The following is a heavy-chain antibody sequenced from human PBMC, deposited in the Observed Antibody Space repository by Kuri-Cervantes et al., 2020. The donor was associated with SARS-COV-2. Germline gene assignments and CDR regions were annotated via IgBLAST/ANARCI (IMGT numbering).Heavy chain of an antibody. CDR3: ARDPHITLIRGAYFDL. D-gene: IGHD3-10*01. V-gene: IGHV3-48*01. CDR1: GFTFSTYS. Sequence: GESLKISCAASGFTFSTYSMNWVRPAPGKGLEWVSYISSGSSTIYYADSVKGRFTISRDNARNSLYLQMNSLRAEDTAVYYCARDPHITLIRGAYFDLWGRGTLVTISS. CDR2: ISSGSSTI. J-gene: IGHJ2*01.